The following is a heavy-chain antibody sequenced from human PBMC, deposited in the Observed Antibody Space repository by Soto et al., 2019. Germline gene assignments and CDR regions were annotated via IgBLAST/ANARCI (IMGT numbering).Heavy chain of an antibody. Sequence: SETLSLTCAVYGGSFSGYYWSWIRQPPGKGLEWIGEINHSGSTNYNPSLKSRVTISVDTSKNQFSLKLSSVTAADTAVYYCARGQSPYTRRFYGSGSCYFDYWGQGTLVTVSS. J-gene: IGHJ4*02. V-gene: IGHV4-34*01. CDR1: GGSFSGYY. CDR2: INHSGST. CDR3: ARGQSPYTRRFYGSGSCYFDY. D-gene: IGHD3-10*01.